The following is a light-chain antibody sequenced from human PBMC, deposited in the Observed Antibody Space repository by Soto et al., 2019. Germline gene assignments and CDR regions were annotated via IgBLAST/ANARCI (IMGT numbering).Light chain of an antibody. V-gene: IGLV1-44*01. J-gene: IGLJ1*01. CDR2: TDN. CDR1: SSNIGGNN. CDR3: ASWDDSLNGYV. Sequence: QSVLTQPPSASGTPGQSVTISCSGSSSNIGGNNVNWYQHLPGTAPKLLIYTDNVRPSGVPDRFFGSKSGTSASLAISGLQSEDKATYYCASWDDSLNGYVFGTGTKLTVL.